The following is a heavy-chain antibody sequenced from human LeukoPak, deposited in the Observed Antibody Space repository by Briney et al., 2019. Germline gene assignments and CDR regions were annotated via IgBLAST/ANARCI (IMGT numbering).Heavy chain of an antibody. Sequence: PGGSLRLSCAASGFTFNSNWMHWVRQAPGKGLVWVSRINSDGSGTIYADSVKGRFTNSRDNAKNTLYLQMNSLRAEDTAVYYCAVPRIGNYYGMDVWGQGTTVTVSS. CDR2: INSDGSGT. CDR3: AVPRIGNYYGMDV. CDR1: GFTFNSNW. D-gene: IGHD3-10*01. J-gene: IGHJ6*02. V-gene: IGHV3-74*01.